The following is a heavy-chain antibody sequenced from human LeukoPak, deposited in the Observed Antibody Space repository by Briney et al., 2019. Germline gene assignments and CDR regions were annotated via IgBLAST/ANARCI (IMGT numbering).Heavy chain of an antibody. CDR3: AKDRDPYDYGSGSYYNGVFDY. CDR2: ISYDGSNK. J-gene: IGHJ4*02. V-gene: IGHV3-30*18. CDR1: GFTFSNYG. Sequence: GGSLRLSCATSGFTFSNYGVHWVRQAPGKGLEWVAFISYDGSNKYYVDSVKGRFTISRDNSKNTLYLQMNSLRAEDTAVYYCAKDRDPYDYGSGSYYNGVFDYWGQGTLVTVSS. D-gene: IGHD3-10*01.